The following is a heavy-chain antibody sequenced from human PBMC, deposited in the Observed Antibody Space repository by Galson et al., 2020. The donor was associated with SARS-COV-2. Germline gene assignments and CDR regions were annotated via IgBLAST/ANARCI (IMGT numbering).Heavy chain of an antibody. Sequence: KIGASLKISCKGSGYSFTSYWIGWVRQMPGQGLEWMGIIYPGDSDTRYSPSFQGQVTISADKSISTAYLQWSSLKASDTAMYYCARYPNWGGYYYGMDVWGQGTTVTVSS. D-gene: IGHD7-27*01. J-gene: IGHJ6*02. CDR3: ARYPNWGGYYYGMDV. V-gene: IGHV5-51*01. CDR2: IYPGDSDT. CDR1: GYSFTSYW.